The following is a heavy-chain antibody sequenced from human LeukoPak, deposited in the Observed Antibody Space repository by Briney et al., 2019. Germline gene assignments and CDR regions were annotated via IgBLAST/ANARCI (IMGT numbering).Heavy chain of an antibody. V-gene: IGHV3-21*01. CDR3: ARWEVGATILDY. Sequence: GGSLRLSCAASGFTFSSYSMNWVRQAPGKGLEWVSSISSSSSYIYYADSVKGRFTISRDNAKNSLYLQMNSLRAEDTAVYYCARWEVGATILDYWGQGTLVTVSS. CDR1: GFTFSSYS. CDR2: ISSSSSYI. J-gene: IGHJ4*02. D-gene: IGHD1-26*01.